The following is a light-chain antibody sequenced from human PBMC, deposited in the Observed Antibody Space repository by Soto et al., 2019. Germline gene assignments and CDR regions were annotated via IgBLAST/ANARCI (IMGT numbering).Light chain of an antibody. V-gene: IGKV3-20*01. CDR1: QSVSSSY. CDR3: QQYGSSPFT. Sequence: EFVLTQSPGTLSLSPWERATLSCRASQSVSSSYLAWYQQKPGQAPRLLIYGASSRATGIPDRFSGSGSGTAFTLTISRLEPEDFAVYYCQQYGSSPFTFGPGTKVDI. CDR2: GAS. J-gene: IGKJ3*01.